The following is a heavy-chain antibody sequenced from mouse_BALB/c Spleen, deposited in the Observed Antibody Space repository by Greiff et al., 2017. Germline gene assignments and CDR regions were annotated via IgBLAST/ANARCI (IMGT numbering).Heavy chain of an antibody. CDR1: GFTFSSYA. CDR3: AREGRDYYGSRPMDY. Sequence: EVMLVESGGGLVKPGGSLKLSCAASGFTFSSYAMSWVRQTPEKRLEWVASISSGGSTYYPDSVKGRFTISRDNARNILYLQMSSLRSEDTAMYYCAREGRDYYGSRPMDYWGQGTSVTVSS. CDR2: ISSGGST. J-gene: IGHJ4*01. V-gene: IGHV5-6-5*01. D-gene: IGHD1-1*01.